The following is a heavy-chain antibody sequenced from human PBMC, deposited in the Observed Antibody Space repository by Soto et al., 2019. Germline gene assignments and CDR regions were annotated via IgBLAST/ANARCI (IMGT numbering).Heavy chain of an antibody. CDR2: INSKSGGT. V-gene: IGHV1-2*02. J-gene: IGHJ6*02. Sequence: QVQLFQSGAEVKKPGASVKVSCKASGYDFTDYYMHWVRQAPGQGLEWLGWINSKSGGTNLAQRFQGGVTMTRDTSISTTRQEVSRLSSDDTAIFYCARSDKDMASPYYGRDVWGQGTTVTVSS. CDR1: GYDFTDYY. CDR3: ARSDKDMASPYYGRDV. D-gene: IGHD5-18*01.